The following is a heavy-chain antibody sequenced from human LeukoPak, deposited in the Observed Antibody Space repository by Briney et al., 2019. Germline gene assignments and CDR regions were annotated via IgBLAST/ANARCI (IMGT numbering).Heavy chain of an antibody. J-gene: IGHJ5*02. Sequence: SETLSLTCTVSGGSVSSNTHYWGWIRQPPGKGLEWIGSIFYSGSTYYNPSLQSRVTISVDTSKNQFSLKLSSVTAADTAVYYCARPGTSSRGWFDPWGQGTLVIVSS. CDR3: ARPGTSSRGWFDP. CDR2: IFYSGST. V-gene: IGHV4-39*01. CDR1: GGSVSSNTHY. D-gene: IGHD6-13*01.